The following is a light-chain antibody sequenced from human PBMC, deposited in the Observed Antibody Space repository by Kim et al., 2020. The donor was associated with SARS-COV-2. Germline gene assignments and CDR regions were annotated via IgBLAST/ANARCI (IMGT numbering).Light chain of an antibody. Sequence: TSKVEVRITCRASYSSGRSLHWYRQNPGQSPTRLIKYASQSFSGVPSRVSGSGSGTDFTLTINSLEAGDAATYYCHQSGSLPHTFGQGTKLEIK. CDR1: YSSGRS. CDR3: HQSGSLPHT. V-gene: IGKV6-21*01. CDR2: YAS. J-gene: IGKJ2*01.